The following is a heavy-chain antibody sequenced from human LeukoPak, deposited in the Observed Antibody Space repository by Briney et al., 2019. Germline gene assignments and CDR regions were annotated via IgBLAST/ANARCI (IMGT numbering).Heavy chain of an antibody. Sequence: ASVKVSCKASGGTFSSYAISWVRQAPGQGLEWMGGIIPIFGTANYAQKFQGRVTITTDESTSTAYMELSSLRSEDTAVYYCARQLAVGAKKGPDFDYWGQGTLVTVSS. CDR1: GGTFSSYA. V-gene: IGHV1-69*05. D-gene: IGHD1-26*01. J-gene: IGHJ4*02. CDR3: ARQLAVGAKKGPDFDY. CDR2: IIPIFGTA.